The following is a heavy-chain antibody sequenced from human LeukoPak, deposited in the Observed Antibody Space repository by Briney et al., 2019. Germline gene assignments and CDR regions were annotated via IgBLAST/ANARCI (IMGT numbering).Heavy chain of an antibody. D-gene: IGHD6-13*01. Sequence: TLSLTCTVSDGSISSGGYYWSWVRQHPGKGLEWIGYTYYSGSTYYNPSLKSRVTISVDTSKNQFSLKLSSVTAADTAVYYCARRDSSPGPGSSRYWGQGTLVTVSS. CDR2: TYYSGST. V-gene: IGHV4-31*03. J-gene: IGHJ4*02. CDR1: DGSISSGGYY. CDR3: ARRDSSPGPGSSRY.